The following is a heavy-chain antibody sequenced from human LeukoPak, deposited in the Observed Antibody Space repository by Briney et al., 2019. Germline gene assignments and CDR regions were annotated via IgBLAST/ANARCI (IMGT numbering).Heavy chain of an antibody. CDR1: GFTFSSYG. D-gene: IGHD6-19*01. Sequence: GGSLRLPCAASGFTFSSYGMHWVRQAPGKGLEWVAFIRYDGSNKYYADSVKGRFTISRDNSKNTLYLQMNSLRAEDTAVYYCARTAVAGLGGSDYWGQGTLVTVSS. V-gene: IGHV3-30*02. CDR3: ARTAVAGLGGSDY. CDR2: IRYDGSNK. J-gene: IGHJ4*02.